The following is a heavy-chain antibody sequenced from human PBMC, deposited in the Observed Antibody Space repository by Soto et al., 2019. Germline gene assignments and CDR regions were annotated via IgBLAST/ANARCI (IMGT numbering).Heavy chain of an antibody. CDR3: ARESDYRFDP. CDR2: ISYDGSNK. V-gene: IGHV3-30-3*01. Sequence: QVQLVESGGGVVQPGRSLRLSCAASGFTFSSYAMHWVRQAPGKGLEWVAVISYDGSNKYYADSVKGRFTITRDNSKNTLYMLMNCLRAEDTAVDYCARESDYRFDPWGQGTLVTVSS. J-gene: IGHJ5*02. D-gene: IGHD4-17*01. CDR1: GFTFSSYA.